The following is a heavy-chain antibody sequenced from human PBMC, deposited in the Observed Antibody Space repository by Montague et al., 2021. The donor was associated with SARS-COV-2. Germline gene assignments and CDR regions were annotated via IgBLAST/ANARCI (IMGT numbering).Heavy chain of an antibody. CDR2: TYYRSKWYN. Sequence: CAISGDSVSNHSATWNWVRQSPSRGLEWLGRTYYRSKWYNDYAVSLRCRVTIHPDTSKNQFSLQLNSVTPEDTAIYYCTSGREGNYNVMDVWGQGTTVTVSS. CDR1: GDSVSNHSAT. D-gene: IGHD1-1*01. J-gene: IGHJ6*02. CDR3: TSGREGNYNVMDV. V-gene: IGHV6-1*01.